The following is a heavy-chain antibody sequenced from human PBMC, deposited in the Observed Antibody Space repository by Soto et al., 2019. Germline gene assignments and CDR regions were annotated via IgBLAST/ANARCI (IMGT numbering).Heavy chain of an antibody. Sequence: GGSRRLSCTASGFTLSSYGMHWVRQAPGKGLEWVAVIWYDESNKDYADSVKGRFTISIDNSKNTLYLQMNSLRAEDTAGYYCARDLMGPDYWGQGTLVTVSS. CDR2: IWYDESNK. D-gene: IGHD3-10*01. J-gene: IGHJ4*02. CDR3: ARDLMGPDY. CDR1: GFTLSSYG. V-gene: IGHV3-33*01.